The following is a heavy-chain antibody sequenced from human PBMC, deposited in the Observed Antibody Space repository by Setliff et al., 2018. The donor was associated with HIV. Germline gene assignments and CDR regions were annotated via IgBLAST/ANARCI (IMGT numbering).Heavy chain of an antibody. CDR3: AKDRGRGNWLDP. J-gene: IGHJ5*02. CDR2: ITGSGKTI. V-gene: IGHV3-48*03. Sequence: PGGSLRLSCAASGFTFSTHEMNWVRQAPGKGLEWASYITGSGKTIYYADSVKGRFTISRDNAKNSLYLQMNSLRAEDTAVYYCAKDRGRGNWLDPWGQGTLVTVSS. D-gene: IGHD3-16*01. CDR1: GFTFSTHE.